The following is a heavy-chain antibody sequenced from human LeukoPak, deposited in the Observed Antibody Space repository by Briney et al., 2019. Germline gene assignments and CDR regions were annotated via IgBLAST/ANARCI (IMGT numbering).Heavy chain of an antibody. V-gene: IGHV4-39*07. Sequence: SETLSLTCTVSGGSISSSSYYWGWIRQPPGKGLEWIGSIYYSGSTYYNPSLKSRVTISVDTSKNQFSLKLSSVTAADTAVYYCAKDQPKAQQLVLTEMEPYFYWGQGTLVTVSS. CDR1: GGSISSSSYY. J-gene: IGHJ4*02. CDR3: AKDQPKAQQLVLTEMEPYFY. D-gene: IGHD6-13*01. CDR2: IYYSGST.